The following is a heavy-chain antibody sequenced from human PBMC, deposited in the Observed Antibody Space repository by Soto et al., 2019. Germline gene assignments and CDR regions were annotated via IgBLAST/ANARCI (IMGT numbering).Heavy chain of an antibody. D-gene: IGHD6-6*01. J-gene: IGHJ4*02. CDR2: ISAYNGNT. Sequence: QVQLVQSGAEVKKPGASVKVSCKASGYIFTNYDISWVRQAPGQGLEWMGWISAYNGNTNYAQKFQGRVTMTTDTSTSTDYMELRSLRSDDTALYYCARDRSSSSLWGQGTLVTVSS. V-gene: IGHV1-18*01. CDR3: ARDRSSSSL. CDR1: GYIFTNYD.